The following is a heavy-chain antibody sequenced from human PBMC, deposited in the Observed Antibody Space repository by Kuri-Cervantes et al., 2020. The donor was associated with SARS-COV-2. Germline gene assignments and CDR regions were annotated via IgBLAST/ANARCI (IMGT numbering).Heavy chain of an antibody. D-gene: IGHD4-17*01. V-gene: IGHV4-30-2*01. J-gene: IGHJ6*03. CDR3: ARAYGFLRYIYYMDV. Sequence: SETLSLTCTVSGGSISSGDYSWSWIRQPPGKALQWIGYIYQGGHTYYSPSLMSRATISVDKSNNQFSLGLTSVTAADTAVYYCARAYGFLRYIYYMDVWGRGTTVTVSS. CDR2: IYQGGHT. CDR1: GGSISSGDYS.